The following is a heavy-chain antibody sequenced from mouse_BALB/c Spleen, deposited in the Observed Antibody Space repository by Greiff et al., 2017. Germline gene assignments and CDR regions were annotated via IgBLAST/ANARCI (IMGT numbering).Heavy chain of an antibody. Sequence: DVKLVESGPGLVKPSQSLSLTCTVTGYSITSDYAWNWIRQFPGNKLEWMGYISYSGSTSYNPSLKSRISITRDTSKNQFFLQLNSVTTEDTATYYCARSYYRYDGFAYWGQGTLVTVSA. CDR2: ISYSGST. CDR1: GYSITSDYA. J-gene: IGHJ3*01. CDR3: ARSYYRYDGFAY. V-gene: IGHV3-2*02. D-gene: IGHD2-14*01.